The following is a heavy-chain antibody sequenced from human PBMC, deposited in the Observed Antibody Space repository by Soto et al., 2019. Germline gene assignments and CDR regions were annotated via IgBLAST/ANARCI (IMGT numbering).Heavy chain of an antibody. D-gene: IGHD2-21*01. V-gene: IGHV3-72*01. Sequence: GGSLRLSCAASGFTFSDAWMSWVRQAPGKGLEWVGRIANKAHSYTTEYAASVKGRFTISRDDSKNSVSLEMNSLKTEDTAVYHCTRGYSSVSIYAFDVWGQGTTVTVSS. CDR1: GFTFSDAW. CDR2: IANKAHSYTT. CDR3: TRGYSSVSIYAFDV. J-gene: IGHJ3*01.